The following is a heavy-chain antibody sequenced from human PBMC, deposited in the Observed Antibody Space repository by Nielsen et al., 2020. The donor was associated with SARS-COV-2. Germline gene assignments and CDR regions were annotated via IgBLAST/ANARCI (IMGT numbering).Heavy chain of an antibody. CDR2: IYSGGST. Sequence: GESLKISCAASGFTVSSNYMSWVRQAPGKGLEWVSVIYSGGSTYYADSVKGRFTISRDNSKNKLYLQMNSLRAEDTAVYYCAKDKYQLLNYGMDVWGQGTTVTVSS. CDR3: AKDKYQLLNYGMDV. V-gene: IGHV3-53*01. CDR1: GFTVSSNY. J-gene: IGHJ6*02. D-gene: IGHD2-2*01.